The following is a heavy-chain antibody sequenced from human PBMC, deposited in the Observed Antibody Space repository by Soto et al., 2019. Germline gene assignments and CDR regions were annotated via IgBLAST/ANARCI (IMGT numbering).Heavy chain of an antibody. Sequence: PGESLKISCTASGYNFPGYWIGWVRQMPGKGLEWMGRIAPADSYTNYSPSFHGHVTMSVDRSTSTAYLQWGSLKASDTAMYYCVRVPIGHCDDSGYSDSWGQGTQVTVS. CDR3: VRVPIGHCDDSGYSDS. D-gene: IGHD3-22*01. V-gene: IGHV5-10-1*01. CDR2: IAPADSYT. CDR1: GYNFPGYW. J-gene: IGHJ5*01.